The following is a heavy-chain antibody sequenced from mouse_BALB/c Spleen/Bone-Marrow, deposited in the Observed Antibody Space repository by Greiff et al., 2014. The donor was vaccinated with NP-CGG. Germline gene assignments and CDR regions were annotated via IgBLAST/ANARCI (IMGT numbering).Heavy chain of an antibody. CDR3: APYYYGSSQFAY. CDR2: IDPANGNT. V-gene: IGHV14-3*02. J-gene: IGHJ3*01. CDR1: GFNIKDTY. D-gene: IGHD1-1*01. Sequence: VQLQQPGAELVKPGASVKLSCTASGFNIKDTYMHWVKQRLEQGLEWIGRIDPANGNTKYDPKFQGKATITADTSSNTAYLQLSSLTSEDTAVYYCAPYYYGSSQFAYRGQGTLVTVSA.